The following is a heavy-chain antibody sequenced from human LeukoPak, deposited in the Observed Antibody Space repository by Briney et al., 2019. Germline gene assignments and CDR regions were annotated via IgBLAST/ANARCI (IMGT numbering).Heavy chain of an antibody. J-gene: IGHJ4*02. CDR3: ARDSSHSSSWSYTDY. CDR1: GFTFSSYA. V-gene: IGHV3-30-3*01. D-gene: IGHD6-13*01. Sequence: GGSLRLSCAASGFTFSSYAMHWVRQAPGKGLEWVAVISYDGSNKYYADSVKGRFTISRDNSKNTLYLQMNSLRAEDTAVYYCARDSSHSSSWSYTDYWGQGTLVTVSS. CDR2: ISYDGSNK.